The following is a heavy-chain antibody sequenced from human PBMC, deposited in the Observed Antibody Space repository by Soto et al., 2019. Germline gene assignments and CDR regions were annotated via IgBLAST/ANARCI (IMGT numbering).Heavy chain of an antibody. CDR2: ISASGGNI. D-gene: IGHD3-16*01. V-gene: IGHV3-23*01. CDR3: AKVAVGLAYFDL. Sequence: EVQLLESGGGLARPGGSLRLSCVASGFIFSDYGMTWVRQAPGKGLEWVATISASGGNIEYTDSLKGRFTISRDNSKNTVSLQLNGLTAGDTAIYYCAKVAVGLAYFDLLGRGTLFPVSS. CDR1: GFIFSDYG. J-gene: IGHJ2*01.